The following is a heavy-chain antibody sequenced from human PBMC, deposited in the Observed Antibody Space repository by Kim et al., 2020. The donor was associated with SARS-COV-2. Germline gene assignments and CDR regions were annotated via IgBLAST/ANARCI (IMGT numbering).Heavy chain of an antibody. D-gene: IGHD3-3*01. Sequence: ASVKVSCKASGYTFTSYYMHWVRQAPGQGLEWMGIINPSGGSTSYAQKFQGRVTMTRDTSTSTVYMELSSLRSEDTAVYYCARDRKYDFWSGYYPPYNWFDPWGQGTLVTVSS. CDR2: INPSGGST. CDR3: ARDRKYDFWSGYYPPYNWFDP. J-gene: IGHJ5*02. CDR1: GYTFTSYY. V-gene: IGHV1-46*01.